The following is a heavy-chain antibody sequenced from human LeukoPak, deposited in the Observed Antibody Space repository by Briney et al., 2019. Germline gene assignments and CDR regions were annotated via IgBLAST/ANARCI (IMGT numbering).Heavy chain of an antibody. CDR3: ARVSSMLEAWFDP. D-gene: IGHD3-10*02. V-gene: IGHV5-51*01. CDR2: IYPDDSNV. Sequence: ESLKISCQASGYIFSSYWIAWMRQLPGKGLEFRGIIYPDDSNVRYSPSFQAQVSISVHKAISTAYVQWTSLKTSDTAIYFCARVSSMLEAWFDPWGQGTLDTVSS. J-gene: IGHJ5*02. CDR1: GYIFSSYW.